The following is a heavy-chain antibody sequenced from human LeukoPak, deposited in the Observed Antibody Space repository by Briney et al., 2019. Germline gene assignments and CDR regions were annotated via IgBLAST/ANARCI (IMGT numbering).Heavy chain of an antibody. CDR2: ISYDGNN. CDR1: GFTFSSYS. J-gene: IGHJ3*02. V-gene: IGHV3-30*03. CDR3: ARDPLDISRWTNAFDI. Sequence: GGSLRLSCAASGFTFSSYSMNWVRQAPGEGLEWVAFISYDGNNKYEDSVKGRFTISRDNSKSTLHLQMHGLRAEDTAVYYCARDPLDISRWTNAFDIWGQGTTVIVS. D-gene: IGHD5-12*01.